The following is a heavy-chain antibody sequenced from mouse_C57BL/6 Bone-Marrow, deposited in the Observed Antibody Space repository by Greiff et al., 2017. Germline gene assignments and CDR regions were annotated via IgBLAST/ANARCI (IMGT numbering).Heavy chain of an antibody. Sequence: QVQLKQPGAELVKPGASVKMSCKASGYTFTSYWITWVKQRPGQGLEWIGDIYPGSGSTNYNEKFKSKATLTVDTSSSTAYMQLSSLTSDDSAVYYCARRGDPNAMDYWGQGTSVTVSS. V-gene: IGHV1-55*01. J-gene: IGHJ4*01. CDR3: ARRGDPNAMDY. CDR1: GYTFTSYW. CDR2: IYPGSGST.